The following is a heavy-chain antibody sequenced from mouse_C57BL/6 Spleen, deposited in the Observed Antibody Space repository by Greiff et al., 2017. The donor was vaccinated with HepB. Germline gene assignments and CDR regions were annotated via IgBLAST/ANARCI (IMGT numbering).Heavy chain of an antibody. Sequence: VQLQQSGAELVKPEASVKISCKASGYAFSSYWMNWVKQRPGKGLEWIGQIYPGDGDTNYNGKFKGKATLTADKSSSTAYMQLSSLTSEDSAVYFCARENYYGSSPHWYFDVWGTGTTVTVSS. CDR1: GYAFSSYW. D-gene: IGHD1-1*01. CDR2: IYPGDGDT. V-gene: IGHV1-80*01. J-gene: IGHJ1*03. CDR3: ARENYYGSSPHWYFDV.